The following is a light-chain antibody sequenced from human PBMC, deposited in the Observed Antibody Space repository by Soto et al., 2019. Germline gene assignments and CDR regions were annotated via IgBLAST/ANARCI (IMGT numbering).Light chain of an antibody. Sequence: IQLTQSPSSLSASVGDRVTITCRASQGISSYLAWYQQKPGKAPKLLIYAASTLQSGVPSRFSGSGSGTDFTLTISSLQHEDFATYYCQQLNSYPQLTFGGGTKVEIK. CDR1: QGISSY. CDR2: AAS. CDR3: QQLNSYPQLT. J-gene: IGKJ4*01. V-gene: IGKV1-9*01.